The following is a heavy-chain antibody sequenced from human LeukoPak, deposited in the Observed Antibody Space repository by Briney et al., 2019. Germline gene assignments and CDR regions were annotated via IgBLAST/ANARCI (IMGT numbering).Heavy chain of an antibody. V-gene: IGHV1-24*01. CDR3: ARAPLYGSGSYLDF. CDR2: LDPEDGET. CDR1: GYTLTELS. D-gene: IGHD3-10*01. Sequence: ASVKVSCKVSGYTLTELSMHWVRQAPGKGLEWMGGLDPEDGETIYAQKFQGRVTMTRNTSIRTAYMELSSLRSEDTAVYYCARAPLYGSGSYLDFWGQGTLVTVSS. J-gene: IGHJ4*02.